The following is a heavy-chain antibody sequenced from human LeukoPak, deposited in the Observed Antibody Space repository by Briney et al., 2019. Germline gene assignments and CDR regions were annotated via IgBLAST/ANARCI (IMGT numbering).Heavy chain of an antibody. CDR3: AKVASIAAAGEFGS. J-gene: IGHJ4*02. CDR1: GFTFSNYA. V-gene: IGHV3-30*02. CDR2: IRYDGSGK. Sequence: PGGSLRLSCAASGFTFSNYAMPWVRQAPGKGLEWVAFIRYDGSGKYYGDSVKGRFTISRDISKNTLHLQMNSLRAEDTAVYYCAKVASIAAAGEFGSWGQGTLVTVSS. D-gene: IGHD6-13*01.